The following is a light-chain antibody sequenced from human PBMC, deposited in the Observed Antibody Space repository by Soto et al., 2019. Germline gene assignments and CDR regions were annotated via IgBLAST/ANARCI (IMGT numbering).Light chain of an antibody. V-gene: IGKV3-15*01. CDR3: QQYNNWPPA. Sequence: ETVMTQSPATLYLSPGERATLSCRASQRVGSKLVWYQQKPGQAPRFLIYGASTRATGIPARFSGSGSGTEFTLTIDSLQSEDFAVYYCQQYNNWPPAFGGGTKVEIK. CDR2: GAS. J-gene: IGKJ4*01. CDR1: QRVGSK.